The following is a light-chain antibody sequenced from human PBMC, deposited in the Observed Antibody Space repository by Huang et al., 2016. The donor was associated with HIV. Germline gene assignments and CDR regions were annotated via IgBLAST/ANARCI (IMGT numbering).Light chain of an antibody. CDR3: QQYHSTPYT. CDR2: AAS. J-gene: IGKJ2*01. CDR1: QAIAKS. V-gene: IGKV1-NL1*01. Sequence: DIQMTQSPSSLSASVRNRVTITCRASQAIAKSLAWYQQKPGKAPKLLLYAASRLESGVPSRVSGSGSGTDYTLTISSLQPEDFATYYCQQYHSTPYTFGQGTKLEIK.